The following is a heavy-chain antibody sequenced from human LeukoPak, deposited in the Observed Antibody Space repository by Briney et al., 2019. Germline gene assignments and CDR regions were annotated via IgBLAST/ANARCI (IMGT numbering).Heavy chain of an antibody. Sequence: GGSLRLSCAASGFNFSYYAIHWLRQAPGKGLEWVSAISGSGGSTYYADSVKGRFTISRDNSKNTLYLQMNSLRAEDTAVYYCAKPSSQKSFSDYWGQGTLVTVSS. V-gene: IGHV3-23*01. CDR3: AKPSSQKSFSDY. D-gene: IGHD6-13*01. J-gene: IGHJ4*02. CDR1: GFNFSYYA. CDR2: ISGSGGST.